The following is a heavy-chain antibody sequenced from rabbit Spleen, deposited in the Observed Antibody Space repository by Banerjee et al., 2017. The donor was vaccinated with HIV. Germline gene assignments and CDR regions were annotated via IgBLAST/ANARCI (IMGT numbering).Heavy chain of an antibody. V-gene: IGHV1S45*01. CDR3: ARDDGGSFSSYNMDL. CDR1: GFSFSSSYW. Sequence: QQQLVESGGGLVQPEGSLTLTCTASGFSFSSSYWMCWVRQAPGKGLEWIVCIAAGSSDITYYASWANSRFTPPKTSPTPVTLQLTSLTAADAAAYFCARDDGGSFSSYNMDLWGQGTLVTVS. D-gene: IGHD4-2*01. J-gene: IGHJ3*01. CDR2: IAAGSSDIT.